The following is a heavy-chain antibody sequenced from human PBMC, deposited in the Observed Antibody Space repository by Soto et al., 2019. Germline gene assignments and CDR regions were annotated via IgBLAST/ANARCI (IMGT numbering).Heavy chain of an antibody. CDR2: INPNSGGT. CDR3: AAEDTAMVYYYYGMDV. CDR1: GYTFTGYY. J-gene: IGHJ6*02. Sequence: ASVKVSCKASGYTFTGYYMHWVRQAPGQGLEWMGWINPNSGGTNYAQKFQGRVTMTRDTSISTAYMELSRLRSDDTAVYYCAAEDTAMVYYYYGMDVWGQGTTVTVS. V-gene: IGHV1-2*02. D-gene: IGHD5-18*01.